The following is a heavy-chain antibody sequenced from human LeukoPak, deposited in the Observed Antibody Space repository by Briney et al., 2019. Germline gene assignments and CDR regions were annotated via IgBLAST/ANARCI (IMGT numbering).Heavy chain of an antibody. CDR1: GYTLTELS. V-gene: IGHV1-24*01. J-gene: IGHJ4*02. Sequence: ASVKVSCKVSGYTLTELSMHWVRQAPGKGLGWMGGFDPEDGETIYAQKFQGRVTMTEDTSTDTAYMELSSLRSEDTAVYYCATVRSDYDSSGYYLDYWGQGTLVTVSS. CDR3: ATVRSDYDSSGYYLDY. D-gene: IGHD3-22*01. CDR2: FDPEDGET.